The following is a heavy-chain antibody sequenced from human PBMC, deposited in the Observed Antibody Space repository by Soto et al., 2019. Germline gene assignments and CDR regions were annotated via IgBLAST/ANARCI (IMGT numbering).Heavy chain of an antibody. J-gene: IGHJ6*02. CDR1: GGTFSSYA. Sequence: QVQLVQSGAEVQKPGSSVKVSCKASGGTFSSYAISWVRQAPGQGLEWMGGIIPIFGTANYAQKFQGRVTITADESTSTAYMELSSLRSEDTAVYYCARGGDSSSPTNYYYYYGMDVWGQGTTVTVSS. V-gene: IGHV1-69*01. D-gene: IGHD6-6*01. CDR3: ARGGDSSSPTNYYYYYGMDV. CDR2: IIPIFGTA.